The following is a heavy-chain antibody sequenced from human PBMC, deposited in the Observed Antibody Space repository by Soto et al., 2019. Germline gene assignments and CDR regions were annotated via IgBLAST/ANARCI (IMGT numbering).Heavy chain of an antibody. CDR3: ARRSSSSLGSLFDP. V-gene: IGHV4-39*01. D-gene: IGHD6-6*01. CDR2: MYYTGNK. Sequence: SETLSLTCTVSGGSIISGGYYWSWIRQHPGKGLEWIGAMYYTGNKNYNPSLESRVTMSVDTSKNQFSLKLSSVTPTDTAVYYCARRSSSSLGSLFDPWGRGILVTVS. J-gene: IGHJ5*02. CDR1: GGSIISGGYY.